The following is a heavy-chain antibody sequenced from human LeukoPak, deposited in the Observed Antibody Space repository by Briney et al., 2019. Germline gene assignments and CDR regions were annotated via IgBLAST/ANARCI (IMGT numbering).Heavy chain of an antibody. J-gene: IGHJ4*02. CDR3: ARGEVYYGHGGY. CDR2: INPNSGGT. Sequence: ASVKVSCKASGGTFSSYAISWVRQAPGQGLEWMGWINPNSGGTNYAQKFQGRVTMTRDTSISTAYMELSRLRSDDTAVYYCARGEVYYGHGGYWGQGTLVTVSS. CDR1: GGTFSSYA. V-gene: IGHV1-2*02. D-gene: IGHD3-10*01.